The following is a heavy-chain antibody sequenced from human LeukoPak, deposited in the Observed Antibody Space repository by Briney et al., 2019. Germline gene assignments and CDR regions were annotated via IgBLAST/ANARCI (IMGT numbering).Heavy chain of an antibody. J-gene: IGHJ4*02. V-gene: IGHV1-46*01. CDR1: GYAFTSYY. Sequence: ASVKVSCKASGYAFTSYYMHWVRQAPGQGLEWMGIINPSGGSTSYAQKFQGRVSMTRDMSTSKVYMELSSLRSEDTAVYYCARDNRYFGYYDSSGFAYWGQGTLVTVSS. CDR2: INPSGGST. D-gene: IGHD3-22*01. CDR3: ARDNRYFGYYDSSGFAY.